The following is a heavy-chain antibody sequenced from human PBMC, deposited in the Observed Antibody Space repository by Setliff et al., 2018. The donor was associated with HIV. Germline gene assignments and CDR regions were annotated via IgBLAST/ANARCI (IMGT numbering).Heavy chain of an antibody. D-gene: IGHD2-15*01. V-gene: IGHV4-38-2*01. Sequence: SETLSLTCAVSGYAITSGFYWGWIRQPPGKGLEWIGSIYHSGTTNYNSSLKSRVTISVDASERHFSLRMTSTTAADTAIYYCARGVPLLPPNFWGQGTLVTVSS. J-gene: IGHJ4*02. CDR2: IYHSGTT. CDR3: ARGVPLLPPNF. CDR1: GYAITSGFY.